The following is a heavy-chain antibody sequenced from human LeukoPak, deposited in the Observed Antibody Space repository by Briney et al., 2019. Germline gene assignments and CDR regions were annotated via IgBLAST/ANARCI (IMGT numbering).Heavy chain of an antibody. J-gene: IGHJ4*02. CDR2: IYYSGST. V-gene: IGHV4-39*01. CDR1: GGSISSSSYY. Sequence: SETLSLTCTVSGGSISSSSYYWGWIRQPPGKGLEWIGSIYYSGSTYYNPPLKIRLTISVDTSKNHFSLKLSSVTAADTAVYYCARPGVYCSSTSCPFDYWGQGTLVTVSS. D-gene: IGHD2-2*01. CDR3: ARPGVYCSSTSCPFDY.